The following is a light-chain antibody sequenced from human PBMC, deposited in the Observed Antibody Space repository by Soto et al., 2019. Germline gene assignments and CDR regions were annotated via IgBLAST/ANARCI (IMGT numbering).Light chain of an antibody. Sequence: EIVLTQSPATLSLSPGERATLSCRASQSVGNYLGWYQQKPGQAPRLLIYDASKRATGIPARFSGSGAGTDFTLTISSLEPDDFAVYYCQQRSDWLFTFGPGTKVDIK. CDR1: QSVGNY. CDR2: DAS. CDR3: QQRSDWLFT. J-gene: IGKJ3*01. V-gene: IGKV3-11*01.